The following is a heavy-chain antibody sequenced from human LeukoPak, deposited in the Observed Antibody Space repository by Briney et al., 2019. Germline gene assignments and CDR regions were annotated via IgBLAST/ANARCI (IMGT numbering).Heavy chain of an antibody. Sequence: PGGSLRLSCAASGFTFSSYGMHWVRQAPGKGLEWVAFIRYDGSNKYYADSVKGRFTISRDNSKNTLYLQMNSLRAEDTAVYYCAKRLRPYCSSTSCYTSPQFDYWGQGTLVTVSS. D-gene: IGHD2-2*02. CDR1: GFTFSSYG. V-gene: IGHV3-30*02. CDR3: AKRLRPYCSSTSCYTSPQFDY. CDR2: IRYDGSNK. J-gene: IGHJ4*02.